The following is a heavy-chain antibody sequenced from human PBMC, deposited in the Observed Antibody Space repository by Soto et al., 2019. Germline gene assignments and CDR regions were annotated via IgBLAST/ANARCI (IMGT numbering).Heavy chain of an antibody. D-gene: IGHD6-6*01. CDR2: ISAYDGDT. CDR1: GYTFSTYG. Sequence: ASVKVSCKASGYTFSTYGISWVRQAPGQGPEWMGWISAYDGDTFYAQNVQGRVTMTRDTSTSTAYMELRSLRSDDTAVYYCARDGQYSGSSHYWGQGTLVTGSS. CDR3: ARDGQYSGSSHY. V-gene: IGHV1-18*01. J-gene: IGHJ4*02.